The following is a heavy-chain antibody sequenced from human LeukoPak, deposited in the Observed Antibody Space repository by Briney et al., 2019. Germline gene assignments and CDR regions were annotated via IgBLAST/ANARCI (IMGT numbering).Heavy chain of an antibody. Sequence: SETLSLTCTVSGGSISSSSYYWGWIRQPPGKGLEWIGSIYYSGSTYYNPSLKSRVTISVDTSKNQFSLKLSSVTAADTAVYYCARLGCSGGSCYSHYYYYYMNVWGKGTTVTISS. CDR3: ARLGCSGGSCYSHYYYYYMNV. V-gene: IGHV4-39*01. J-gene: IGHJ6*03. CDR2: IYYSGST. CDR1: GGSISSSSYY. D-gene: IGHD2-15*01.